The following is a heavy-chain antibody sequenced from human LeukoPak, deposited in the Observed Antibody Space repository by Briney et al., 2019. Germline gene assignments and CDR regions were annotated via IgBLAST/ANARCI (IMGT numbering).Heavy chain of an antibody. V-gene: IGHV3-7*03. CDR3: ARARDSSWDY. J-gene: IGHJ4*02. Sequence: AGGSLRLSCAASGFTFSSYWMSWVRQAPGKGLDWVANIKDDGSEKYYVDSVKGRFTISRDDAKNSLYLQMNSLRAEDTAVYYCARARDSSWDYWGQGTLVTVSS. CDR2: IKDDGSEK. CDR1: GFTFSSYW. D-gene: IGHD6-13*01.